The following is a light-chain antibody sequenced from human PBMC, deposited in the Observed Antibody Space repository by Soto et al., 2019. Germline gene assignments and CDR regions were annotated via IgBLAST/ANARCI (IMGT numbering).Light chain of an antibody. CDR3: QTWGTGIQV. J-gene: IGLJ3*02. Sequence: QSVLTQSPSVSASLGASVKLTCTLSSGHSSYAIAWHQQQPEKGPRYLLKLNSDGSHSKGDGIPDRFSGSSSGAVRYLTISSLQSEDEADYYCQTWGTGIQVFGGGTKLTVL. CDR2: LNSDGSH. V-gene: IGLV4-69*01. CDR1: SGHSSYA.